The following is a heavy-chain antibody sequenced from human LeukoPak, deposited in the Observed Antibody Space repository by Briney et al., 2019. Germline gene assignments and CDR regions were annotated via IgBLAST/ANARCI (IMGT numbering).Heavy chain of an antibody. J-gene: IGHJ2*01. CDR2: IKQEGSEK. V-gene: IGHV3-7*01. CDR3: QKTAYEILTGPDWYFDL. Sequence: GGSLRLSCAASGFTFSSNGMNWVLQAPGKGLDVLTNIKQEGSEKYCVDSVKGRFTISRDHAKNSLYLQMNSLRAEDTVFFFKQKTAYEILTGPDWYFDLWGRGTLVTVSS. CDR1: GFTFSSNG. D-gene: IGHD3-9*01.